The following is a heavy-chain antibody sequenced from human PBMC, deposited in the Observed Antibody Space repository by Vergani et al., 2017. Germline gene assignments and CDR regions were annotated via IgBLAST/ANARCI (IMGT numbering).Heavy chain of an antibody. CDR2: IHNRGKT. V-gene: IGHV4-38-2*01. CDR1: GYSIGSGFY. D-gene: IGHD2-21*01. J-gene: IGHJ4*02. Sequence: QVRLEESGPGLVKPSETLSLTCSVSGYSIGSGFYWAWIRQSPGEGLQWLTSIHNRGKTYHNPSLKSRVSVSLDTSKNRVSLNLTSVTATDTAVYYCADLYGDDGFSPFWGQGTLVTVSS. CDR3: ADLYGDDGFSPF.